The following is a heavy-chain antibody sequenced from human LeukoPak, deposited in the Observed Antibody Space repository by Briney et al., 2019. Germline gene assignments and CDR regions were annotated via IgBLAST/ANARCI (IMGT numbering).Heavy chain of an antibody. Sequence: PGRPLRLSCAASGLTFSSYAMYWVRQAPGRGLEWVAVISYDGSSKYSADSVKGRFTISRDNAKNSLYLQMNSLRAEDTAVYYCARGGSGWYIDSWGQGTLVTVSS. CDR1: GLTFSSYA. CDR3: ARGGSGWYIDS. V-gene: IGHV3-30*04. J-gene: IGHJ4*02. CDR2: ISYDGSSK. D-gene: IGHD6-19*01.